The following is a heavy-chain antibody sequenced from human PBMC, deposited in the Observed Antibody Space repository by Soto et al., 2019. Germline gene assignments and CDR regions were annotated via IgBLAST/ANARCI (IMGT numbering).Heavy chain of an antibody. CDR1: GYSFTSYW. CDR3: ARIEWERGSSSWYFDY. V-gene: IGHV5-51*01. J-gene: IGHJ4*02. CDR2: IYPGDSDT. D-gene: IGHD6-13*01. Sequence: GESLKISCKGSGYSFTSYWIGWVRQMPGKGLEWMGIIYPGDSDTRYSPSFQGQVTISADKSISTAYLQWSSLKASDTAMYYCARIEWERGSSSWYFDYWGQGTLVTVSS.